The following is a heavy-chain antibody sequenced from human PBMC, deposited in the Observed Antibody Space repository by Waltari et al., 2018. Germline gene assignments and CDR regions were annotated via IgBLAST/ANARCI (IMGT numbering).Heavy chain of an antibody. V-gene: IGHV3-72*01. CDR3: AREGYTILGVVILHYYGMDV. CDR1: GFTFSDHY. D-gene: IGHD3-3*01. CDR2: TRNKANSYTP. Sequence: EVQLVESGGGLVQPGGSLRLSCAASGFTFSDHYMDWVRQAPGKGLEWVGRTRNKANSYTPEYAAYCKGRFTISRDDSKNSLYLQMNSLKTEDTAVYYCAREGYTILGVVILHYYGMDVWGQGTTVTVSS. J-gene: IGHJ6*02.